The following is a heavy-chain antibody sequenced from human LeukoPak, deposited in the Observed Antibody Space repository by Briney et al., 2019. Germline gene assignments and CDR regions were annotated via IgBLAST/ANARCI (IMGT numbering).Heavy chain of an antibody. D-gene: IGHD6-13*01. CDR3: TRGPHSISWGIDY. Sequence: GRSLRLACTASGFTFGDYAMSWFRQAPGKGLEWVGFIRSKAYGGTTEYAASVKGRFTLSRDDSKTIAYLQMNSLKTEDTAVYYCTRGPHSISWGIDYWGQGTLVTVSS. CDR2: IRSKAYGGTT. CDR1: GFTFGDYA. V-gene: IGHV3-49*03. J-gene: IGHJ4*02.